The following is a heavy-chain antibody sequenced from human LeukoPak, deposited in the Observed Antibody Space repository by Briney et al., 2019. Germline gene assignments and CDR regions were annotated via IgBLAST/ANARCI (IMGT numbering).Heavy chain of an antibody. CDR1: GYTFTDNV. J-gene: IGHJ4*02. CDR3: ARGMYSGSYFRYGF. Sequence: ASVKVSCKTSGYTFTDNVITWVRQAPGQGLEWMGWISVYNGDTNYAQTLQARVRMTADTSTSTAYMELRSLRSDDTALYYCARGMYSGSYFRYGFWGQGTVVTVSS. CDR2: ISVYNGDT. V-gene: IGHV1-18*01. D-gene: IGHD1-26*01.